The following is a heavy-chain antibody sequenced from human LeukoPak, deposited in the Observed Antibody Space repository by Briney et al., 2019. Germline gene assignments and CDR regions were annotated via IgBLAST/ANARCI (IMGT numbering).Heavy chain of an antibody. Sequence: SETLSLTCTVSGGSISSSSYYWGWIRQPPGKGLEWIGSIYHSGSTYYNPSLKSRVTISVDTSKSQFSLKLSSVTAADTAVYYCATQIIGYCSGGSCSRDAFDIWGQGTMVTVSS. CDR1: GGSISSSSYY. J-gene: IGHJ3*02. CDR3: ATQIIGYCSGGSCSRDAFDI. V-gene: IGHV4-39*07. CDR2: IYHSGST. D-gene: IGHD2-15*01.